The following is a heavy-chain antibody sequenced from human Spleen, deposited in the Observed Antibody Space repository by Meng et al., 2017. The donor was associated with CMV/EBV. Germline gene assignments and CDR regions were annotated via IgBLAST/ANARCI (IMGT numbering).Heavy chain of an antibody. CDR2: INPNSGDT. V-gene: IGHV1-2*02. Sequence: ASVKVSCKASGYTFSDYYMHWVRQAPGQGLEWIGWINPNSGDTNYAQKFQGRVTMTRDSSISTAYMELSSLTSDDTAIYFCARMDYDYWGDYHAMDVWGQGTTVTVSS. J-gene: IGHJ6*02. CDR3: ARMDYDYWGDYHAMDV. D-gene: IGHD3-3*01. CDR1: GYTFSDYY.